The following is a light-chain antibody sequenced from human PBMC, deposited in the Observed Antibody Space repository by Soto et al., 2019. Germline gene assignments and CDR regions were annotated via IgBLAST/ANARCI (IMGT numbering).Light chain of an antibody. V-gene: IGKV3-15*01. CDR1: QSVSSN. CDR3: QQYNDWPPT. CDR2: GAS. Sequence: EIVLTQSPATLSSFPGDRATLSCRASQSVSSNLAWYQQKPGQAPRLLIYGASTRATGIPARFSGSGSGTEFTLSIGSLQSEDFAVYYCQQYNDWPPTFGQGTKVDIK. J-gene: IGKJ1*01.